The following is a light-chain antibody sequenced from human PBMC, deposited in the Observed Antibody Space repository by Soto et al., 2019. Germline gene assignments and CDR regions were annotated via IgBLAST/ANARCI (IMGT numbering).Light chain of an antibody. J-gene: IGKJ5*01. CDR1: QGISSY. V-gene: IGKV1-9*01. Sequence: IKLTQSPSSLFSSVGEKDTSTCPACQGISSYLAWYQQERGKAPKLLIYAASTLKSGVPSRFSGSGSGTEFTLTISSLQPDDFATYYCQQYNSYSITFGQGTRLEIK. CDR3: QQYNSYSIT. CDR2: AAS.